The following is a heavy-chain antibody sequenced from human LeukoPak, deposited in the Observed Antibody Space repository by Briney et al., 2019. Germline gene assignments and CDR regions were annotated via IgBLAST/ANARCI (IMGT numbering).Heavy chain of an antibody. V-gene: IGHV4-4*07. D-gene: IGHD2-8*01. CDR3: ARDLHSGLIGY. CDR2: FSASGNS. Sequence: SETLSLTCTVSGGSISSYYWSWIRQPAGKGLEWIGRFSASGNSNYNPSLKSRLTISVDTSKNQFSLKLTSVTAADTAVYYCARDLHSGLIGYWGQGTLVTVSS. CDR1: GGSISSYY. J-gene: IGHJ4*02.